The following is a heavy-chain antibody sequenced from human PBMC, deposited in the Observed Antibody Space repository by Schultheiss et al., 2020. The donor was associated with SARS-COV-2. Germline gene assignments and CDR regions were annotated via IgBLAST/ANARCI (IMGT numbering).Heavy chain of an antibody. Sequence: GGSLRLSCAASGFTFSSYAMSWVRQAPGKGLEWVSRINSDGSSTSYADSVKGRFTISRDNAKNTLYLQMNSLRAEDTAVYFCTRDIAAGTGLAFDIWGQGTAVTVSS. D-gene: IGHD6-13*01. CDR1: GFTFSSYA. J-gene: IGHJ3*02. V-gene: IGHV3-74*01. CDR3: TRDIAAGTGLAFDI. CDR2: INSDGSST.